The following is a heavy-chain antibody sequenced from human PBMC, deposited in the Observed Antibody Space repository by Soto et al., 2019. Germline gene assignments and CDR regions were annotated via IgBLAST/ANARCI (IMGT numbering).Heavy chain of an antibody. CDR2: ISKSGTTT. J-gene: IGHJ6*02. D-gene: IGHD2-2*03. CDR3: AGDGYCVSCSCSFLLDV. Sequence: EVQLVESGGDLVQPGGSLRLSCVASGFTFSSYGMNWVRQGPGKGLEWLSSISKSGTTTYYADSVKGRFTNSRDKDKNSLSLQVNGLRDEEMAVYYCAGDGYCVSCSCSFLLDVWGQGTTVTVSS. CDR1: GFTFSSYG. V-gene: IGHV3-48*02.